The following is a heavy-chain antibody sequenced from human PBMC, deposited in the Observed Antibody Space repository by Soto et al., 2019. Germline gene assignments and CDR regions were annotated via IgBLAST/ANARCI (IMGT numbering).Heavy chain of an antibody. D-gene: IGHD1-7*01. CDR3: ASRDPGTSVDY. CDR1: GGSFASNNW. J-gene: IGHJ4*02. Sequence: PSETLSPTCAASGGSFASNNWWTWARQPPGQGLEWIGEIYRTGSTNYNPSLKSRVTISLDKSENQFSLKVTSLTAADTAVYYCASRDPGTSVDYWGQGTLVTVSS. V-gene: IGHV4-4*02. CDR2: IYRTGST.